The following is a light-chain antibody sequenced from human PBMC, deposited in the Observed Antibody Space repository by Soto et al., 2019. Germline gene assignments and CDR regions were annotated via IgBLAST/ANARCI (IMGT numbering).Light chain of an antibody. V-gene: IGLV2-11*01. Sequence: QSALTQPRSGSGSPGQLVTISCTGTSSDVGGYNYVSWYQQHPGKAPKLMIYDVSKRPSGVPDRFSGSKSGNTASLTISGLQAEDEADYYCCSYAGSYTVVFGGGTKVTVL. CDR1: SSDVGGYNY. J-gene: IGLJ2*01. CDR3: CSYAGSYTVV. CDR2: DVS.